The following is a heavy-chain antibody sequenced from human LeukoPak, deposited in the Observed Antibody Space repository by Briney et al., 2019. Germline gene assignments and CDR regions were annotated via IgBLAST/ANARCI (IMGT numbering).Heavy chain of an antibody. CDR2: ISGSGGST. D-gene: IGHD6-19*01. CDR3: AKDPQSGQWLAYFDY. Sequence: GGSLRLSCAASGFTFSSYAMNWVRQAPGKGLEWVSAISGSGGSTYYGDSVKGRFTISRDNSKNTLYLQMNSLRAEDTAVYYCAKDPQSGQWLAYFDYWGQGTLVTVSS. J-gene: IGHJ4*02. V-gene: IGHV3-23*01. CDR1: GFTFSSYA.